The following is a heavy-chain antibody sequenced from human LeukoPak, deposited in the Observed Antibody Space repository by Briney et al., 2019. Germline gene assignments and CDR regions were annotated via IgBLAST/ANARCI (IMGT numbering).Heavy chain of an antibody. D-gene: IGHD3-10*01. CDR3: ARDLMVRGVITAFDY. Sequence: SETLSLTCTVSGGSISSYYWSWIRQPAGKGLEWIGRIYTSGSTNYNPSLKSRVTISVDKSKNQFSLKLSSVTAADTAVCYCARDLMVRGVITAFDYWGQGTLVTVSS. J-gene: IGHJ4*02. CDR2: IYTSGST. V-gene: IGHV4-4*07. CDR1: GGSISSYY.